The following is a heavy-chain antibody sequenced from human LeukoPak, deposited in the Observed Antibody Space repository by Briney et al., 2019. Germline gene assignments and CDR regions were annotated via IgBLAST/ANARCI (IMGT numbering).Heavy chain of an antibody. CDR1: GFTVSSNY. J-gene: IGHJ4*02. CDR3: ARESSYRRGWYYFAY. CDR2: IYSGGST. Sequence: GGSLRLSCAASGFTVSSNYMSWVRQAPGKGLEWVSVIYSGGSTYYADSVKGRFTISRDNSKNTLYLQMNSLRAEDTAVYYCARESSYRRGWYYFAYWGREARAPAPS. V-gene: IGHV3-66*02. D-gene: IGHD6-19*01.